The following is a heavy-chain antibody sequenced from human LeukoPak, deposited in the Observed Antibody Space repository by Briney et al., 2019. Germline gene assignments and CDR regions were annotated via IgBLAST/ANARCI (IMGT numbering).Heavy chain of an antibody. J-gene: IGHJ4*02. Sequence: SQTLSLTCVISGDSVSGNSVSWNWIRQSPSRGLEWLGRTYYRSNWYSDYAVSVKSRITIDPDTSKNQFCLQLNSVTPEDTAVYYCVRKAGGFDSWGQGTLVTVSS. CDR1: GDSVSGNSVS. V-gene: IGHV6-1*01. CDR3: VRKAGGFDS. CDR2: TYYRSNWYS. D-gene: IGHD3-16*01.